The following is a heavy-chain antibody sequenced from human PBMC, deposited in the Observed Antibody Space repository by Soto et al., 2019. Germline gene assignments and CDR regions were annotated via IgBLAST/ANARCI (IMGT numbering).Heavy chain of an antibody. J-gene: IGHJ4*02. CDR3: ARDGPTRDYSSSSRGYFDY. V-gene: IGHV4-59*01. D-gene: IGHD6-6*01. CDR1: GGSISSYY. Sequence: SETLSLTCTVSGGSISSYYWSWIRQPPGKGLEWIGYIYYSGSTNYNPSLKSRVTISVDTSKNQFSLKLSSVTAADTAVYYCARDGPTRDYSSSSRGYFDYWGQGTLVTVSS. CDR2: IYYSGST.